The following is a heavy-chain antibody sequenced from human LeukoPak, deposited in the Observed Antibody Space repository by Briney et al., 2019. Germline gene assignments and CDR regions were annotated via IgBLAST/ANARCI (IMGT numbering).Heavy chain of an antibody. Sequence: SETLSLTCAVYGGSFSGYYWTWIRQPPGKGLEWIGEINHSGSTNYNPSLKSRVTISVDTSKNQFSLKLSSVTAADTAMYYCARAPQYQLRAWFDPWGQGTLVTVSS. D-gene: IGHD2-2*01. J-gene: IGHJ5*02. CDR3: ARAPQYQLRAWFDP. V-gene: IGHV4-34*01. CDR1: GGSFSGYY. CDR2: INHSGST.